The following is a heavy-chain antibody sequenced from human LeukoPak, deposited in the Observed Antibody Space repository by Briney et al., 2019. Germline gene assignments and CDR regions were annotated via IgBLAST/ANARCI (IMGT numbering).Heavy chain of an antibody. Sequence: GGSLRLSCAASGFTFSSYGMHWVRQAPGKGLERVAVIWYDGSNKYYADSVKGRFTISRDNSKNTLYLQMNSLRAEDTAVYYCARGMRYSSSSGFDYWGQGTLVTVSS. D-gene: IGHD6-13*01. CDR3: ARGMRYSSSSGFDY. V-gene: IGHV3-33*01. CDR2: IWYDGSNK. CDR1: GFTFSSYG. J-gene: IGHJ4*02.